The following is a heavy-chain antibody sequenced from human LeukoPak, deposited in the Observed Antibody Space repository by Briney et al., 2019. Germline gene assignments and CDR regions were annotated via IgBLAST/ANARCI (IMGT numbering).Heavy chain of an antibody. CDR2: IKQDRSEK. V-gene: IGHV3-7*01. CDR3: ARLREIPVFGVVTKSTSYFDY. CDR1: GFMFSSYW. J-gene: IGHJ4*02. D-gene: IGHD3-3*01. Sequence: GGSLRLSCAASGFMFSSYWMSWVRQAPGKGLELVANIKQDRSEKYYVDSVKGRFTISRDNAKNSLYLQMNSLRAEDTAVYYCARLREIPVFGVVTKSTSYFDYWGQGTLVTVSS.